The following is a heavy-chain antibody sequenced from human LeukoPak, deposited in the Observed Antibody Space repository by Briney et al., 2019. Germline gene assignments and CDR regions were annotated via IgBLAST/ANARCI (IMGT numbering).Heavy chain of an antibody. V-gene: IGHV4-4*07. J-gene: IGHJ3*02. CDR1: GGSISSYY. Sequence: SETLSLTCTVSGGSISSYYWSWIRQPAGKGLEWIGRIYTSGSTNYNPSLKRRVTMSVDTSKNQFSLKLSSVTAADTAVYYCARDPDYGDAFDIWGQGTMVTVSS. D-gene: IGHD4-17*01. CDR2: IYTSGST. CDR3: ARDPDYGDAFDI.